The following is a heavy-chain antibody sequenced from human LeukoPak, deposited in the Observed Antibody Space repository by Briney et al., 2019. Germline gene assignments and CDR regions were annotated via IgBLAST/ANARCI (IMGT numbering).Heavy chain of an antibody. CDR1: GFTFSSYA. V-gene: IGHV3-23*01. CDR2: ISGSGGST. D-gene: IGHD5-18*01. Sequence: GGSLRLSCAASGFTFSSYAMSWVRQAPGKGLEWVSAISGSGGSTYYADSVKGRFTISRDNSKNTLYLQMNSLGAEDTAVYYCARAAGGYNYGPFDYWGQGTLVTVSS. CDR3: ARAAGGYNYGPFDY. J-gene: IGHJ4*02.